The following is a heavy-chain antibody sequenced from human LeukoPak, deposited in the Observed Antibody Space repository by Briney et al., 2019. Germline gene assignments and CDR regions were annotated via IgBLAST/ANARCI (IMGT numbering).Heavy chain of an antibody. J-gene: IGHJ4*02. V-gene: IGHV3-74*01. CDR3: ARDLNFDY. CDR1: GFTFSRYW. CDR2: INGDGSRT. Sequence: GGSLRLSCTASGFTFSRYWMHWVRQAPGKGLVWVSRINGDGSRTNYADSVKGRFTFSRDNAKNTLYLQMNSLRAEDTAVYYCARDLNFDYRGQGTLVTVSS.